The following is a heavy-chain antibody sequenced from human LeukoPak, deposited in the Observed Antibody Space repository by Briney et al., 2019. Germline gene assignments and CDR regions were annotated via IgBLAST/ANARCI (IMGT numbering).Heavy chain of an antibody. CDR2: IRYDGSNK. CDR3: ARLAGYSSSWYVH. V-gene: IGHV3-30*02. CDR1: GFTFSSYG. Sequence: PGGSLRLSCAASGFTFSSYGMHWVRQAPGKGLEWVAFIRYDGSNKYYADSVKGRFTISRDNSKNTLYLQMNSLRAEDTAVYYCARLAGYSSSWYVHWGQGTLVTVSS. D-gene: IGHD6-13*01. J-gene: IGHJ4*02.